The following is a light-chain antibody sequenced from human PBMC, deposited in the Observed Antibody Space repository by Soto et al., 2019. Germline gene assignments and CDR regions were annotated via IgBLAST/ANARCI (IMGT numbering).Light chain of an antibody. CDR1: QSVSTNN. V-gene: IGKV3-20*01. Sequence: IVLTQSPGTLSSSPGERATLSCRASQSVSTNNLAWYQQRPGQAPRLLIYGASRRATGIPDRFSGSGSGTDFTLSISRLEPEDFAVYYCQHFANSITFGQGTRLEIK. CDR2: GAS. J-gene: IGKJ5*01. CDR3: QHFANSIT.